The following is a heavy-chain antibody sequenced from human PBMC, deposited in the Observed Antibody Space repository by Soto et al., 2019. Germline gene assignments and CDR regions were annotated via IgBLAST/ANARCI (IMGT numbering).Heavy chain of an antibody. CDR2: ILPIFGTV. V-gene: IGHV1-69*12. CDR3: AGGNHRWLKLCYFDR. J-gene: IGHJ2*01. D-gene: IGHD5-12*01. Sequence: QVQLVQSGAEVKKPGSSVKVSCKASGGTFSNYPISWVRQAPGQGLEWMGGILPIFGTVDYAQKLQGRVTITADESTSTAYMELSNLRAEDTAVYYCAGGNHRWLKLCYFDRCCRGTLVSVSS. CDR1: GGTFSNYP.